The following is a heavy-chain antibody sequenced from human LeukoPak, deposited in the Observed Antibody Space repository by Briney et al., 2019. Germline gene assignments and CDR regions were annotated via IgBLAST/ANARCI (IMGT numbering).Heavy chain of an antibody. V-gene: IGHV4-59*08. CDR3: ARAGSGYSFDY. D-gene: IGHD3-10*01. CDR1: GTSISTYY. CDR2: LYYSGST. J-gene: IGHJ4*02. Sequence: SETLSLTCTVSGTSISTYYWSWIRQPPGKGLGWVGYLYYSGSTSYNPSPKSRVTISVDTSKNQFSLRLSSVTAADTAVYYCARAGSGYSFDYWGQGTLVTVSS.